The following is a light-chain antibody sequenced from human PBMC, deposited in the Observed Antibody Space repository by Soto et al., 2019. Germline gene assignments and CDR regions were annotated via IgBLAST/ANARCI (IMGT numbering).Light chain of an antibody. Sequence: DIQMTQSPSSVSASVGDRVTITCRASQGISSWLAWYQQKPGKAPELLIYTASSLQSGVPSRISGSGSWTEFTLTISSLQPGASATYYCQQAGSFPPTFGQGTKVEIK. CDR1: QGISSW. CDR2: TAS. V-gene: IGKV1-12*01. CDR3: QQAGSFPPT. J-gene: IGKJ1*01.